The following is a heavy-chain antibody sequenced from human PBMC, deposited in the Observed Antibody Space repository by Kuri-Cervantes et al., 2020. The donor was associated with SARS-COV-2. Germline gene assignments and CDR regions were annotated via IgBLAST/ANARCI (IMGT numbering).Heavy chain of an antibody. CDR2: INSDGSVT. CDR3: ARVETSHYSSYYMDV. Sequence: GGSLRLSCAASGFTFSRSWMLWVRQAPGKGLVWVSRINSDGSVTSYPDSVEGRFTISRDNAKNTLSLQMNSPSAEDTAVYFCARVETSHYSSYYMDVWGKGTTVTVSS. V-gene: IGHV3-74*01. CDR1: GFTFSRSW. J-gene: IGHJ6*03.